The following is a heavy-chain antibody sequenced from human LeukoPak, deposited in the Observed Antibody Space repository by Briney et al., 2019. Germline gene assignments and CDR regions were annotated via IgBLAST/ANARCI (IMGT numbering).Heavy chain of an antibody. CDR1: GFTFSDYY. Sequence: GGSLRLSCAASGFTFSDYYMSWIRQAPGKGLDWVSYISSSGSTIYYADSVKGRFTISRDNAKNSLYLQMNSLRAEDTAVYYCARAKWELPLWAFDIWGQGTMVTVSS. J-gene: IGHJ3*02. D-gene: IGHD1-26*01. CDR3: ARAKWELPLWAFDI. V-gene: IGHV3-11*01. CDR2: ISSSGSTI.